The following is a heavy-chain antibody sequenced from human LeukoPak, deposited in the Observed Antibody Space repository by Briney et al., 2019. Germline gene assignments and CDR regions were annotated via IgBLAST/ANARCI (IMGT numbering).Heavy chain of an antibody. V-gene: IGHV3-21*01. CDR2: ISSTSTYI. D-gene: IGHD3-22*01. CDR3: ASSRYYYDTSTYYYIHYFDY. J-gene: IGHJ4*02. Sequence: GGSLRLSCAASGFIFSNNTMNWVRQAPGKGLEWVASISSTSTYIYYADLVKGRFTVSRDTAKNSLYLQMNSMTAGDTALYYCASSRYYYDTSTYYYIHYFDYWGQGALVTVSS. CDR1: GFIFSNNT.